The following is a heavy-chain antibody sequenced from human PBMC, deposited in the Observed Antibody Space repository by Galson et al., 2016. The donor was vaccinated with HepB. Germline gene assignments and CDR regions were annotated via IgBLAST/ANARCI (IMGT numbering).Heavy chain of an antibody. Sequence: SLRLSCAASGFTFRSHGMSWVRPAPGQGLEWVSSISASGDRTYYADSVKGRFTISRDNSKTTLYLQMNSLRAEDTAVYYCAKIAVISLWYYDYWGQGTLVTVSS. J-gene: IGHJ4*02. D-gene: IGHD6-19*01. CDR3: AKIAVISLWYYDY. CDR2: ISASGDRT. V-gene: IGHV3-23*01. CDR1: GFTFRSHG.